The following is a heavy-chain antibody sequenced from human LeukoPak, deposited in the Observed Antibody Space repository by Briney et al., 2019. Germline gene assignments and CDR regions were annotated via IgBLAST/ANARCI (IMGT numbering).Heavy chain of an antibody. Sequence: GRSLRLSCAASGFTFSSYAMHWVRQAPGKGLEWVAVISYDGSNKYYADSVKGRFTISRDNSKNTLYLQMNSLRAEDTAVYYCACSSPNGDYGYWGQGTLVTVSS. J-gene: IGHJ4*02. V-gene: IGHV3-30-3*01. CDR3: ACSSPNGDYGY. CDR1: GFTFSSYA. D-gene: IGHD4-17*01. CDR2: ISYDGSNK.